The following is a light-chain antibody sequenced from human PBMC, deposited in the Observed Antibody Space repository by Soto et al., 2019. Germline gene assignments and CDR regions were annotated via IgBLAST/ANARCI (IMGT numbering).Light chain of an antibody. Sequence: EMVLTQSPGTLSLSPGERATLSCRASQSVSSSYLAWYQHKPGQAPRLLIYCATSRAPGIPDRFSGSGSGTDFTLTISRLEPEDFAVYYCQQYGSSPPWTFGQGTKVEIK. CDR2: CAT. V-gene: IGKV3-20*01. CDR1: QSVSSSY. J-gene: IGKJ1*01. CDR3: QQYGSSPPWT.